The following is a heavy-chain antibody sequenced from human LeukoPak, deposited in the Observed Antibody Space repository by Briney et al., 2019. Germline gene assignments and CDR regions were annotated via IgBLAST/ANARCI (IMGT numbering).Heavy chain of an antibody. Sequence: SETLSLTCAVYGGSFSGYYWNWIRQPPGKGLEWIGEINHSGSTNYNPSLKSRVTISVDTSKNQFSLKLSSVTAADTAVYYCARWAAGTGLLWFGELLSGAFDIWGQGTLVTVSS. J-gene: IGHJ4*02. CDR1: GGSFSGYY. CDR3: ARWAAGTGLLWFGELLSGAFDI. D-gene: IGHD3-10*01. V-gene: IGHV4-34*01. CDR2: INHSGST.